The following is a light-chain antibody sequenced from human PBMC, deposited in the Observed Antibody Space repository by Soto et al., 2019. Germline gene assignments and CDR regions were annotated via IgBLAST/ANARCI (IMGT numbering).Light chain of an antibody. Sequence: QSVLTQPPSASGSPGQSVTISCTGTSSDVGGYNYVSWYQQHPGKAPKLMIYEVSKRPSGVPDRFSGSKSGNTASLTVSGLQAEDEADYYCRSYAGSPNFVFGGGTKVTVL. CDR2: EVS. CDR3: RSYAGSPNFV. V-gene: IGLV2-8*01. J-gene: IGLJ2*01. CDR1: SSDVGGYNY.